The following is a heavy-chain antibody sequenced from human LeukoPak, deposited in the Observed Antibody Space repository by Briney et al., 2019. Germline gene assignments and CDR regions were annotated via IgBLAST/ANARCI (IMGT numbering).Heavy chain of an antibody. J-gene: IGHJ3*02. CDR1: GGSISSSNYY. CDR3: ARVRRSYYGSGSPDAFDI. CDR2: IYTSEST. Sequence: SETLSLTCSVSGGSISSSNYYWSWIRQPAGKGLEWIGRIYTSESTNYNPSLKSRVTISVDTSKNQFSLKLSSVTAADTAVYYCARVRRSYYGSGSPDAFDIWGQGTMVTVSS. D-gene: IGHD3-10*01. V-gene: IGHV4-61*02.